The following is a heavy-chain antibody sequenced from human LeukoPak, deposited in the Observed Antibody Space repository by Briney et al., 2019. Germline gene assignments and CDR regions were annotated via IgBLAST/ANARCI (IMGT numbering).Heavy chain of an antibody. CDR3: ARDNKIGYQLGWFDP. V-gene: IGHV3-9*01. J-gene: IGHJ5*02. D-gene: IGHD2-2*01. Sequence: PGGSLRLSCAASGFTFDDYAMHWVRQAPGKGLEWVSGISWNSGSKGYADSVKGRFIISRDDAKNSLFLQMNSLRVEDTAVYYCARDNKIGYQLGWFDPWGQGTLVTVSS. CDR2: ISWNSGSK. CDR1: GFTFDDYA.